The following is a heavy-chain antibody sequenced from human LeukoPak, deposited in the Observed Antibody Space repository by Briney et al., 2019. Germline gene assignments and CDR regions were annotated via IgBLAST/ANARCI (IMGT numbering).Heavy chain of an antibody. D-gene: IGHD4-17*01. J-gene: IGHJ4*02. CDR2: IIPIFGTA. CDR3: ARVTVTQGIDY. CDR1: GGTFSSYA. V-gene: IGHV1-69*13. Sequence: ASVKVSCKASGGTFSSYAISWVRQAPGQGLEWMGGIIPIFGTANYARKFQGRVTITADESTSTAYMELSSLKSEDTAVYYCARVTVTQGIDYWGQGTLVTVSS.